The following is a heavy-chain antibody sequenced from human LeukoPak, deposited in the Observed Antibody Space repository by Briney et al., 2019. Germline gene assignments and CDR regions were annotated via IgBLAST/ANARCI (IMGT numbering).Heavy chain of an antibody. CDR3: ATGGAPTY. CDR2: ITWNSAFI. J-gene: IGHJ4*02. CDR1: GLKFDDYF. Sequence: PGRSLRVSCVASGLKFDDYFMYWVRQPPGKGLEWVSAITWNSAFIAYADSVKGRFTVSRDNANNSLYLHMNSLRPEDTASYYCATGGAPTYWGQGTPVTVSS. D-gene: IGHD1-1*01. V-gene: IGHV3-9*01.